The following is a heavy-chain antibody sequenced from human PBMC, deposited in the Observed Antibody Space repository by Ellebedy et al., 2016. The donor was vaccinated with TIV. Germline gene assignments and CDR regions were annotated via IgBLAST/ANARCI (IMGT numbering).Heavy chain of an antibody. CDR1: GFTFRSYT. J-gene: IGHJ4*02. CDR2: ISGSGRST. D-gene: IGHD3-22*01. Sequence: GESLKISCAASGFTFRSYTMTWVRQTPGKGLEWVSSISGSGRSTYYADSVKGRVTISRDNSKNTLYLQINSLKAEDTAVYYCAKANRYDSFGYRFDYWGQGSLVTVSS. CDR3: AKANRYDSFGYRFDY. V-gene: IGHV3-23*01.